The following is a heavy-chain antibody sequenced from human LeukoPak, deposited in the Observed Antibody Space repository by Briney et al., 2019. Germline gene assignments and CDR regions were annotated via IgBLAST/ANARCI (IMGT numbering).Heavy chain of an antibody. CDR3: ARHEVVAAAGTSGWFDP. D-gene: IGHD6-13*01. J-gene: IGHJ5*02. CDR2: TYYSGST. Sequence: SETLSLTCTVSGGSISSYYWSWIRQPPGKELEWIGYTYYSGSTNYNPSLKSRVTISVDTSKNQFSLKLSSVTAADTAVYYCARHEVVAAAGTSGWFDPWGQGTLVTVSS. V-gene: IGHV4-59*08. CDR1: GGSISSYY.